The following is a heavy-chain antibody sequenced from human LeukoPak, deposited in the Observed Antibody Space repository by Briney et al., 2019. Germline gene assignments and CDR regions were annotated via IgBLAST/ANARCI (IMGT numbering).Heavy chain of an antibody. CDR1: GYTFTDYY. V-gene: IGHV1-69-2*01. CDR3: ATDSASITMVRGVF. CDR2: VDPEDGET. J-gene: IGHJ4*02. Sequence: ASVKISCKASGYTFTDYYMLWVQQAPGKGLEWMGRVDPEDGETIYAEKFQGRVTITADTSTDTAYMELSSLRSEDTAVYYCATDSASITMVRGVFWGQGTLVTVSS. D-gene: IGHD3-10*01.